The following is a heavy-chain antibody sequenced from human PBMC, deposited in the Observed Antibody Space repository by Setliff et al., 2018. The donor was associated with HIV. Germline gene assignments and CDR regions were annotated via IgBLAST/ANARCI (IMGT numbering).Heavy chain of an antibody. CDR3: AHSLYCSSSNCSGLLFDY. D-gene: IGHD2-2*01. CDR1: GFSLTTSAVG. CDR2: IYWDDDK. Sequence: SGPTLVNPTQTLTLTYAFSGFSLTTSAVGVGWIRQPPGKALEWLALIYWDDDKRYRSSLKSRLTITKDTSKNQVVLTMTNMDPVDTATYYCAHSLYCSSSNCSGLLFDYWGQGTLVTVSS. J-gene: IGHJ4*02. V-gene: IGHV2-5*02.